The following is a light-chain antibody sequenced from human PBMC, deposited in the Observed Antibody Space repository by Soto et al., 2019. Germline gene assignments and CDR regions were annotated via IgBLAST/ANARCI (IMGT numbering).Light chain of an antibody. Sequence: EIVLTQSPYTLSVSPGERATLSCRASQGISRTLAWYQQKSGQPPRLLIYDASTRATGFPARFSGSGSGTEFTLTISRLQSEDFAVYYCQHYNNWPLTFGGGTTVEIK. CDR1: QGISRT. CDR3: QHYNNWPLT. CDR2: DAS. J-gene: IGKJ4*01. V-gene: IGKV3D-15*01.